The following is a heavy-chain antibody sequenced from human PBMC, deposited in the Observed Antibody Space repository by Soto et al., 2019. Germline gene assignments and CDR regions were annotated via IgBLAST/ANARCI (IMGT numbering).Heavy chain of an antibody. Sequence: EVQLVESGGGLVQPGGSLRLSCATPGFTFTTYWMHWVRQAPGKGLMWVSRITPDGGSTSYADSVKGRFTISRDNAKNTLYLKMNGLRAEDTAIYYCARDLIIADTPGDDFDYWGQGTLVDVSS. CDR3: ARDLIIADTPGDDFDY. CDR1: GFTFTTYW. V-gene: IGHV3-74*01. CDR2: ITPDGGST. J-gene: IGHJ4*02. D-gene: IGHD5-12*01.